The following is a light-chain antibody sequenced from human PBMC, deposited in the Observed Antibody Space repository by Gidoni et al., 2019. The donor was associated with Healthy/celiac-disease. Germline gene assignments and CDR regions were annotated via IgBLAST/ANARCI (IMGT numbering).Light chain of an antibody. CDR2: QDS. V-gene: IGLV3-1*01. CDR1: KLGDKY. Sequence: SSELTQPHSLSVSPGQTASTTCAVDKLGDKYACLYQQKPRQSPVLVIYQDSTRPSGIPERFSASNSANTATLTISGNHAMDEAYYYCQAWDSSHGVFGGGTKLTVL. J-gene: IGLJ2*01. CDR3: QAWDSSHGV.